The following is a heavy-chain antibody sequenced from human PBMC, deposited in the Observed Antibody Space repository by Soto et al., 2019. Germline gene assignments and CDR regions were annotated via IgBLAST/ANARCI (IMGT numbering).Heavy chain of an antibody. J-gene: IGHJ5*02. CDR3: AMGKGSFDP. V-gene: IGHV3-48*01. CDR1: GFTFSSYS. Sequence: EVQLVESGGGLVQPGGSLRLSCAASGFTFSSYSMNWVRQAPGKGLEWVSYISSSSSTIYYADSVKGRFTISRDNAKNSLYLQMNSLRAEDTAAYYCAMGKGSFDPWGQGTLVTVSS. D-gene: IGHD1-26*01. CDR2: ISSSSSTI.